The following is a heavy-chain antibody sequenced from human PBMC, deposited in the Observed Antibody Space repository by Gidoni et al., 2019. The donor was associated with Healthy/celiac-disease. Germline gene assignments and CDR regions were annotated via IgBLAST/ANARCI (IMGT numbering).Heavy chain of an antibody. CDR2: IKHSGGS. CDR3: AGWGYAYVWGSYRFDAFDI. Sequence: QVQLQQRGAGVLRLSETLSLTCAAYGGSVSGYDWRWSRQQPGKGLEWIGEIKHSGGSNCNPSLKRRVTIAVYTSQSQFSLKLSSVPTAGTAVYYCAGWGYAYVWGSYRFDAFDIWGQGTMVTVSS. CDR1: GGSVSGYD. J-gene: IGHJ3*02. D-gene: IGHD3-16*02. V-gene: IGHV4-34*01.